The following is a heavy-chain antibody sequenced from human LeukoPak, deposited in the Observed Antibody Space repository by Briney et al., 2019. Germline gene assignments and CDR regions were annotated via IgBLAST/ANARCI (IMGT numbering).Heavy chain of an antibody. Sequence: PGGPLRLSCAASGFTFSSYSMNWVRQAPGKGLEWVSYISSSSSTIYYADSVKGRFTISRDNAKNSLYLQMNSLRAEDTAVYYCARDLAVVVVSAFDIWGQGTMVTVSS. CDR2: ISSSSSTI. J-gene: IGHJ3*02. D-gene: IGHD3-22*01. CDR1: GFTFSSYS. CDR3: ARDLAVVVVSAFDI. V-gene: IGHV3-48*04.